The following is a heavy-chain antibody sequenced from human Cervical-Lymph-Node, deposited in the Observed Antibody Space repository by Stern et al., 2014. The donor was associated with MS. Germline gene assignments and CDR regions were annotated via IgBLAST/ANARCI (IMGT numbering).Heavy chain of an antibody. J-gene: IGHJ5*02. V-gene: IGHV4-59*01. CDR1: GGSISSYY. CDR2: IYYSGST. CDR3: AREGTYSSGWYVEGWFDP. Sequence: QVQLQESGPGLVKPSETLSLTCTVSGGSISSYYWSWIRQPPGKGLEWIGYIYYSGSTNYNPSLKSRVTISVDTSKNQFSLKLSSVTAADTAVYYCAREGTYSSGWYVEGWFDPWGQGTLVTVSS. D-gene: IGHD6-19*01.